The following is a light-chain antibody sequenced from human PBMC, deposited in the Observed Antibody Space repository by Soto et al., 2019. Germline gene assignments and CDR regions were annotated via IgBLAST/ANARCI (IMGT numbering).Light chain of an antibody. CDR1: SSDIGGSNY. Sequence: QSALTQPPSASGSPGQSVTISCTGTSSDIGGSNYVSWYQHHPGKAPKLMIYEVNKRPSGVPDRFSGCKSDNTASPTVSGLQAEDEADYYCSSDAGSNNWVFGGGTKLTVL. J-gene: IGLJ3*02. V-gene: IGLV2-8*01. CDR3: SSDAGSNNWV. CDR2: EVN.